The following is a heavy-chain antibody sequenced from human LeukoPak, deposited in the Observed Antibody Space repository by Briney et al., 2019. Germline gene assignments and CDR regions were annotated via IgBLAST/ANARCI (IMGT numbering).Heavy chain of an antibody. J-gene: IGHJ4*02. D-gene: IGHD3-22*01. CDR1: GYTFTSYG. Sequence: ASVKVSCKASGYTFTSYGISWVRQAPGQGLEWMGWISAYNGNTNYAQKLQGRVTMTTDTSTSTAYMELRSLRSDDTAVYYCARDSGPDSSGYYQLDYWGQGTLVTVSS. CDR2: ISAYNGNT. CDR3: ARDSGPDSSGYYQLDY. V-gene: IGHV1-18*01.